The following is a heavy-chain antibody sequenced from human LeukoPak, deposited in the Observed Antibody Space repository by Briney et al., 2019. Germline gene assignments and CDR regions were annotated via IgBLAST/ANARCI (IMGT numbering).Heavy chain of an antibody. CDR2: ISNDGGNK. CDR3: AREDYGDYVQYFDY. J-gene: IGHJ4*02. D-gene: IGHD4-17*01. CDR1: GFTFSRYG. V-gene: IGHV3-30*03. Sequence: GGSLRLSCAASGFTFSRYGMHWVRQAPGRGLEWVAVISNDGGNKYYADSVKGRFTVSRDNSKNTVYLQMNSLRAEDTAVYYCAREDYGDYVQYFDYWGQGTLVTVSS.